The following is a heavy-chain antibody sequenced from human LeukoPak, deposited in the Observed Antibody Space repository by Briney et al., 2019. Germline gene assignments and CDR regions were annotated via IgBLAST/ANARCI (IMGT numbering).Heavy chain of an antibody. D-gene: IGHD5-12*01. J-gene: IGHJ4*02. CDR1: GFTFSNYW. CDR2: INQDGSEE. Sequence: GGSLRLSCAASGFTFSNYWMTWVRQAPGKGLEWVAHINQDGSEEHYMDSVKARFTISRDNAKSSLSLQMNSLRAEDTAVYYCVRDGGVSGYDLLDYWGQGTLVTVSS. CDR3: VRDGGVSGYDLLDY. V-gene: IGHV3-7*01.